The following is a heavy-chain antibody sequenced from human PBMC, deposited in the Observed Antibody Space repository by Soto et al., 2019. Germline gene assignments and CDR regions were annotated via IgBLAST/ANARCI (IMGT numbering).Heavy chain of an antibody. V-gene: IGHV3-74*03. CDR3: VNEGSEQQV. J-gene: IGHJ4*02. CDR2: INSDGSST. Sequence: EVQLVQSGGGLVQPGRSLRLSCAASGFTFSTHCMHWVRQAPGKGLVWVSRINSDGSSTPYAASVKGRFTISRDNARNSLYLKMNSLRVEDTAVYYCVNEGSEQQVWGQGTLVTVSS. CDR1: GFTFSTHC. D-gene: IGHD3-10*01.